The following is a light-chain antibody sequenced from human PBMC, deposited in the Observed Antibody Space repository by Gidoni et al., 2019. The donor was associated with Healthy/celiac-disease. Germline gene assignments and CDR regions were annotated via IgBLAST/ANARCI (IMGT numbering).Light chain of an antibody. CDR2: GAS. Sequence: EIVLTQSPGTLSLSPGERATLSCRASQSVSSSYSAWYQQKPGQAPRLLIYGASSRATGIPDRFSGSGSGTDFTLTISRLEPEDFAVYYCQQYGSSPCSFGQXTKLEIK. CDR3: QQYGSSPCS. J-gene: IGKJ2*04. CDR1: QSVSSSY. V-gene: IGKV3-20*01.